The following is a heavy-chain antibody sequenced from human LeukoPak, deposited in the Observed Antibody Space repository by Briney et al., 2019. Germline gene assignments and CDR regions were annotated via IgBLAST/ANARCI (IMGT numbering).Heavy chain of an antibody. V-gene: IGHV4-4*07. CDR2: LYTSGSS. CDR1: GGSISSSY. Sequence: SETLSLTCSVSGGSISSSYWSWIRQPAGKGLEWIGLLYTSGSSNYNPSLKSRVTMSVDTSKNQFSLKLSSVTAADTAVYYCARVVSMVQGGKWFDPWGQGTLVTVSS. D-gene: IGHD3-10*01. CDR3: ARVVSMVQGGKWFDP. J-gene: IGHJ5*02.